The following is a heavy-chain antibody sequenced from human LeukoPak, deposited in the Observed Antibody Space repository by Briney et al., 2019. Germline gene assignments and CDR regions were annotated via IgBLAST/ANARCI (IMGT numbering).Heavy chain of an antibody. CDR1: GGSISSNSYY. CDR3: ARGIGVAPNDAFDI. CDR2: IYYSGST. Sequence: PSETLSLTCAVSGGSISSNSYYWGWIRQPPGKGLEWIGYIYYSGSTNYNPSLKSRVTISVDTSKDQFSLKLSSVTAADTAVYYCARGIGVAPNDAFDIWGQGTMVTVSS. D-gene: IGHD3-3*01. J-gene: IGHJ3*02. V-gene: IGHV4-61*05.